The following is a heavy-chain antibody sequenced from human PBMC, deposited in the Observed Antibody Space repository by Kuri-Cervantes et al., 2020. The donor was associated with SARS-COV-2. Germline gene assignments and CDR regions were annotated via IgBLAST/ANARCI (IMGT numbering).Heavy chain of an antibody. CDR3: ARGLRGVVPAAITVDY. D-gene: IGHD2-2*01. CDR1: GGSFSGYY. V-gene: IGHV4-34*01. CDR2: INHSGST. J-gene: IGHJ4*02. Sequence: GSLRLSCAVYGGSFSGYYWSWIRQPPGKGLEWIGEINHSGSTNYNPSLKSRVTISVDTSKNQFSLKLSPVTAADTAVYYCARGLRGVVPAAITVDYWGQGTLVTVSS.